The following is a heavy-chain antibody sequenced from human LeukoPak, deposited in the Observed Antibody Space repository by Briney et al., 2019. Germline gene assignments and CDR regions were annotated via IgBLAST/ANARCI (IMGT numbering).Heavy chain of an antibody. Sequence: GGSLRLSCAASGFTFSSYSMNWVRQAPGKGLEWVSYLSRSSSAIYYADSVKGRFTISRDNAKNSLYLQMNSLRAEDTAVYYCARAHYYDSSGYIYWGQGTLVTVSS. CDR2: LSRSSSAI. CDR3: ARAHYYDSSGYIY. CDR1: GFTFSSYS. D-gene: IGHD3-22*01. J-gene: IGHJ4*02. V-gene: IGHV3-48*04.